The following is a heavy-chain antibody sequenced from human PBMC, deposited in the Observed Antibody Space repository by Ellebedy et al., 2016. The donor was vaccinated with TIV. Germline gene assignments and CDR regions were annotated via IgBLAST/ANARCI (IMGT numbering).Heavy chain of an antibody. D-gene: IGHD1-14*01. V-gene: IGHV3-9*01. CDR1: GFTFDGYA. CDR2: MDWASGRI. J-gene: IGHJ6*02. Sequence: SLKISCVGTGFTFDGYAMHWLRQIPGKGLEWVAGMDWASGRIDYADSVKGRFTISRNNAENSLNLQMNSLRTEDTALYLCGKDILPGGMDVWGQGTTVTVSS. CDR3: GKDILPGGMDV.